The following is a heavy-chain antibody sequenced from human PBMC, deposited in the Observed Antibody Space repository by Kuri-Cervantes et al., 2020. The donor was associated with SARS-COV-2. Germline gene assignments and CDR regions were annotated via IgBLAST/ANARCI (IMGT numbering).Heavy chain of an antibody. CDR1: GGSISSGGYS. V-gene: IGHV4-61*08. J-gene: IGHJ4*02. CDR3: AREGYCSGGSCFDY. CDR2: IYYSGST. D-gene: IGHD2-15*01. Sequence: SQTLSLTCAVSGGSISSGGYSWSWIRQPPGKGLEWIGYIYYSGSTNYNPSLKSRVTISVDTSKNQFSLKLSSVTAADTAVYYCAREGYCSGGSCFDYWGQGTLVTVSS.